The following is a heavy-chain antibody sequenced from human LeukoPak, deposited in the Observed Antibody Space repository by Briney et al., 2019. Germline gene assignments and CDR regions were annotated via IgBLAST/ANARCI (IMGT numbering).Heavy chain of an antibody. CDR2: INTNTGNP. J-gene: IGHJ6*02. D-gene: IGHD6-19*01. V-gene: IGHV7-4-1*02. Sequence: VASVTVSCKASGYTFTNYAMNWVRQAPGQGLEWMGWINTNTGNPTYAQGFTGRFVFSLDTSVSTAYLQISSLKAEDTAVYYCARESSGSPYYYYGMDVWGQGTTVTVSS. CDR1: GYTFTNYA. CDR3: ARESSGSPYYYYGMDV.